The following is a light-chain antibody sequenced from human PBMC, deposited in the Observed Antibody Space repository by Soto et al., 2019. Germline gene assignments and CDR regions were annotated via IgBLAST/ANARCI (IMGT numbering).Light chain of an antibody. Sequence: QSVLTQPPSVSGAPGQRVTISCTGSSSNIGAGYNVHWYQQVPGTAPKLLIYGDSNRPSGVPDRFSGSKSGTSASLAITGLQAEDEADYYCQSYDSSLSGWLFRGGTKLTVL. V-gene: IGLV1-40*01. CDR3: QSYDSSLSGWL. CDR2: GDS. CDR1: SSNIGAGYN. J-gene: IGLJ3*02.